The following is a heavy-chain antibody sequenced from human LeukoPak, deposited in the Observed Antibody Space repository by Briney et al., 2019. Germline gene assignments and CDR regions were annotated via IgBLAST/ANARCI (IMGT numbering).Heavy chain of an antibody. CDR3: ARDVPGYGGDVDTYYGMDV. Sequence: GASVKVSCKASGYTFTSYGISWVRQAPGQGLEWMGWISAYNGNTNYAQKLQGRVTMTTDTSTSTAYMGLRSLRSDDTAVYYCARDVPGYGGDVDTYYGMDVWGQGTTVTVSS. CDR2: ISAYNGNT. CDR1: GYTFTSYG. V-gene: IGHV1-18*01. J-gene: IGHJ6*02. D-gene: IGHD5-18*01.